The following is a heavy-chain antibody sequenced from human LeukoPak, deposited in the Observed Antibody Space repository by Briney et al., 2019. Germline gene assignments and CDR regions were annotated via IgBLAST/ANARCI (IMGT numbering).Heavy chain of an antibody. CDR3: ARSIVVVPAVDDY. CDR1: GFTFSSYA. Sequence: GSLSLSCAASGFTFSSYAMHWVRPAPGKGLEWVAVISYDGSNKYYADSVKGRFTISRDNSKNTLYLQMNSLRAEDTAVYYCARSIVVVPAVDDYWGQGTLVTVSS. V-gene: IGHV3-30*04. J-gene: IGHJ4*02. D-gene: IGHD2-2*01. CDR2: ISYDGSNK.